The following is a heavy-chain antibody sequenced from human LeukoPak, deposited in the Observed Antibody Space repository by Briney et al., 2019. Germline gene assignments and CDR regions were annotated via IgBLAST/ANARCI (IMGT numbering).Heavy chain of an antibody. V-gene: IGHV1-18*01. Sequence: GASVKVSCKASGYTFTSYGISWVRQAPGQGLEWMGWISAYNCNTNYAQKLQGRVTMTPDKSTSTPYMELRSLRSDDTAVYYCARAMTTVTDIDYWGQGTLVTVSS. D-gene: IGHD4-17*01. CDR3: ARAMTTVTDIDY. CDR1: GYTFTSYG. CDR2: ISAYNCNT. J-gene: IGHJ4*02.